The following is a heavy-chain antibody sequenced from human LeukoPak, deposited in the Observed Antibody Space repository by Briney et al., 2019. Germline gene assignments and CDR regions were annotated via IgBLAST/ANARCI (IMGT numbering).Heavy chain of an antibody. D-gene: IGHD6-25*01. CDR1: GFTFSSYV. CDR3: AKDRAAEGSQRKYYFDY. J-gene: IGHJ4*02. CDR2: ISYDGSNE. V-gene: IGHV3-30*04. Sequence: AGGSLRLSCAASGFTFSSYVMHWVRQAPGKGLEWVAIISYDGSNEYYADSVKGRFTISRDNSKNTLYLQMNSLRAEDTAVYYCAKDRAAEGSQRKYYFDYWGQGTLVTVSS.